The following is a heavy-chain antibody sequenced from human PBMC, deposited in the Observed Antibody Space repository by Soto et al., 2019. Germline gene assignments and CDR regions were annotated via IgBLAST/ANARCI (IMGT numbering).Heavy chain of an antibody. D-gene: IGHD3-22*01. J-gene: IGHJ4*02. CDR2: ISYDGSNK. Sequence: QVQLVESGGGVVQPGRSLRLSCAASGFTFSSYGMHWVRQAPGKGLEWVAVISYDGSNKYYADSVKGRFTISRDNSKNTLYLQMNSLRAEDTAVYYCAKDRDSSGSNYHDYWGQGTLVTVSS. V-gene: IGHV3-30*18. CDR1: GFTFSSYG. CDR3: AKDRDSSGSNYHDY.